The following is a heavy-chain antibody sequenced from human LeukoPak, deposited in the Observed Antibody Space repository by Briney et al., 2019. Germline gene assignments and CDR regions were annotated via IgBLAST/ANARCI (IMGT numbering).Heavy chain of an antibody. D-gene: IGHD2-15*01. CDR1: GYRFTSYW. J-gene: IGHJ5*02. CDR3: ARLEPDIVVVVAARGYNWFDP. Sequence: GESLKISFQGSGYRFTSYWNGWGRPRPGKGLGWMGIIYPGDSDTRYSPSFQGQVTISADKSISTAYLQWSSLKASDTAMYYCARLEPDIVVVVAARGYNWFDPWGQGTLVTVSS. V-gene: IGHV5-51*01. CDR2: IYPGDSDT.